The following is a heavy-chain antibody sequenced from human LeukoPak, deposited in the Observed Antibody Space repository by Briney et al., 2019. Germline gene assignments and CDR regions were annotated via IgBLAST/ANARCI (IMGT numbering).Heavy chain of an antibody. CDR3: ARVSGNYQFDY. Sequence: GGSLRLSCAASGFTFSTYAMHWVRQAPGKGLECVAVIPYDGSNKYYADSVKGRFTISRDNSKNTLYLQMNSLRPEDTAVYCCARVSGNYQFDYWGQGTLVTVSS. CDR2: IPYDGSNK. V-gene: IGHV3-30*04. J-gene: IGHJ4*02. D-gene: IGHD1-26*01. CDR1: GFTFSTYA.